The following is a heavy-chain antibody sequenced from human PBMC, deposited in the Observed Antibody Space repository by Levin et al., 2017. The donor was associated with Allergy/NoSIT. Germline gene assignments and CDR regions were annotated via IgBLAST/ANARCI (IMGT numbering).Heavy chain of an antibody. V-gene: IGHV3-9*01. Sequence: GGSLRLSCAASGFTFDDHSMQWFRQAAGKGPECVAFISWNSGYIVYADSVKGRFTISRDNARNSLYLQMSSLRPEDTAMYYCSKSLGEYWGQGAQVIVSS. CDR3: SKSLGEY. J-gene: IGHJ4*02. CDR2: ISWNSGYI. CDR1: GFTFDDHS.